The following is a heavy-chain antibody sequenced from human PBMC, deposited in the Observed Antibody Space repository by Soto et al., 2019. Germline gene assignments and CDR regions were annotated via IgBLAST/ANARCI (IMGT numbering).Heavy chain of an antibody. D-gene: IGHD6-13*01. V-gene: IGHV1-18*01. CDR3: XRDMWTIAAAGKLDY. CDR1: GYTFTSYG. CDR2: ISAYNGNT. Sequence: QVQLVQSGAEVKKPGASVKVSCKASGYTFTSYGISWVRQAPGQGLEWMGWISAYNGNTNYAQKLQGRVTMTTDTSTSXXXMELXXXXXXXXXXXXXXRDMWTIAAAGKLDYWGQGTLVTVSS. J-gene: IGHJ4*02.